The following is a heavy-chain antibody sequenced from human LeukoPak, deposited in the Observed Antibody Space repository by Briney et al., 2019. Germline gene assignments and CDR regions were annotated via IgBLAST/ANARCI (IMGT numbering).Heavy chain of an antibody. CDR3: AKAAADN. CDR2: IKSKTGGGTT. J-gene: IGHJ4*02. Sequence: GGSLRLSCAASGFTFSNAWMSWVRQAPGKGLEWVGRIKSKTGGGTTDYAAPVKGRFTISRNDSKNTLYLQMNSLKTGDTAVYYCAKAAADNWGQGTLVTVSS. V-gene: IGHV3-15*01. D-gene: IGHD6-13*01. CDR1: GFTFSNAW.